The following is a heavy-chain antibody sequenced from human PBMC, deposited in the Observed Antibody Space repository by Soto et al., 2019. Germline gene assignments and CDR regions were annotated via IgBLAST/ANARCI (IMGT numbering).Heavy chain of an antibody. CDR2: INHSGST. CDR3: ARGVEAVAAAGRARDYYYYGMDV. D-gene: IGHD6-13*01. V-gene: IGHV4-34*01. CDR1: GVSFSGYY. J-gene: IGHJ6*02. Sequence: SETLSLTCAFYGVSFSGYYWSWIRQPPWKGLEWIGEINHSGSTNYNPSLKSRVTISVDTSKNQFSLKLSSVTAADTAVYYCARGVEAVAAAGRARDYYYYGMDVWGQGTTVTVS.